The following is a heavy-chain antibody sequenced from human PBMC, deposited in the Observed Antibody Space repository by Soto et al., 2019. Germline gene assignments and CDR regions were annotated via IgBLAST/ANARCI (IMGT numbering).Heavy chain of an antibody. CDR3: ARIRGYYYGLDV. CDR1: GFTLSTYG. V-gene: IGHV3-23*01. CDR2: ITGTGGNT. Sequence: EVQLLESGGGLVQPGGSLRLSCAASGFTLSTYGMTWVRQAPGKGLEWVSAITGTGGNTYYVESVKGRFTVFRDNSKNMLYLQVNSLRAEDTAVYYCARIRGYYYGLDVWGQGTTVTVSS. J-gene: IGHJ6*02.